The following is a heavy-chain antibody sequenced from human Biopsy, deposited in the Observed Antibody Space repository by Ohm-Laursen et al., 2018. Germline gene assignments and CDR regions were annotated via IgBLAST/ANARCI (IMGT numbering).Heavy chain of an antibody. CDR3: AKDQGYYYDRSVYYYFDY. Sequence: SLRLSCTAPGVTLSGYAMNWVRQAPGKGLEWVSAITSSGDTTYYSDSVKGRFTISRDSSKNTLHLQMNSLRAEDTAVYYCAKDQGYYYDRSVYYYFDYWGQGTLVTVSS. CDR2: ITSSGDTT. V-gene: IGHV3-23*01. J-gene: IGHJ4*02. D-gene: IGHD3-22*01. CDR1: GVTLSGYA.